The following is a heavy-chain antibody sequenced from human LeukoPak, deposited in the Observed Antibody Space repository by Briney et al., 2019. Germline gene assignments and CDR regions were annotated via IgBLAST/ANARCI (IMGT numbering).Heavy chain of an antibody. CDR3: AKGTGGSYWDWYFDL. V-gene: IGHV3-9*01. Sequence: GGSLRLSCAASGFTFDDYAMHWVRQAPGKGLEWVSGISWNSGSIGYADSVKGRFTISRDNAKNSLYLQMNSLRAEDTALYYCAKGTGGSYWDWYFDLWGRGTLVTVSS. J-gene: IGHJ2*01. CDR1: GFTFDDYA. D-gene: IGHD1-26*01. CDR2: ISWNSGSI.